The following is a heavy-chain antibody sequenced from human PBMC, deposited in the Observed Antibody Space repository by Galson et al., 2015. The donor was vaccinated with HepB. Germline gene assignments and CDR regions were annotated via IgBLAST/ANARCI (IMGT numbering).Heavy chain of an antibody. CDR3: ARDPAAGDS. J-gene: IGHJ4*02. D-gene: IGHD6-13*01. CDR2: ITDNGDV. V-gene: IGHV3-21*01. CDR1: GFTFSIYS. Sequence: SLRLSCAASGFTFSIYSMNWVRQAPGKGLEWVSSITDNGDVYYAVSVKGRFSISRDNAQNPLYLQMSSLRAEDTAMYYCARDPAAGDSWGQGTLVTVSS.